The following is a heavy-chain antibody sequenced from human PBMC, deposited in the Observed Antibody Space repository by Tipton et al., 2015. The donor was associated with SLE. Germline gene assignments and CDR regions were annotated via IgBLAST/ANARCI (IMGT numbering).Heavy chain of an antibody. CDR1: GGSISPYH. V-gene: IGHV4-59*01. J-gene: IGHJ1*01. CDR3: ARGSHYASGNYAFVFDL. D-gene: IGHD2-2*01. CDR2: IFDSGYI. Sequence: LRLSCTVSGGSISPYHWNWLRQPPGQGLQWIGRIFDSGYINYNPSLQNRVTISLDTPKNQMSPKVTSMTAADTAVYFCARGSHYASGNYAFVFDLGGQGPRVIVSS.